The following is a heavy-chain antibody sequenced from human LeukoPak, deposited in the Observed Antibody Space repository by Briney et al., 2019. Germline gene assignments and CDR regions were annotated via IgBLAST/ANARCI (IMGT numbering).Heavy chain of an antibody. D-gene: IGHD2-2*01. CDR1: GYTFTGYY. Sequence: ALVKVSCKASGYTFTGYYMHWVRQAPGQGLEWMGWINPNSGGTNYAQKFQGRVTMTRDTSISTAYMELSRLRSDDTAVYYCARGVCSSTSCYARDYYYYGMDVWGQGTTVTVSS. CDR2: INPNSGGT. J-gene: IGHJ6*02. V-gene: IGHV1-2*02. CDR3: ARGVCSSTSCYARDYYYYGMDV.